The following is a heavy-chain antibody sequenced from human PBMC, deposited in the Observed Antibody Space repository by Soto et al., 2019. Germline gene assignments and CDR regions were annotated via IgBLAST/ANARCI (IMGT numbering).Heavy chain of an antibody. Sequence: QLQLQESGPGLVKPSETLSLTCTVSGGSISSSSYYWGWIRQPPGKGLEWIGSIYYSGSTYYNPSLKSRVTISVDTSKNQFSLKLSSVTAADTAVYYCASISFRAKWLVRSWGQGTLVTVSS. V-gene: IGHV4-39*01. D-gene: IGHD6-19*01. CDR2: IYYSGST. J-gene: IGHJ4*02. CDR1: GGSISSSSYY. CDR3: ASISFRAKWLVRS.